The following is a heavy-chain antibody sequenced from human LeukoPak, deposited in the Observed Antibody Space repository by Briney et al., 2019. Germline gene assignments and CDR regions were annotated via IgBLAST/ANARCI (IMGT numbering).Heavy chain of an antibody. D-gene: IGHD2-2*01. CDR2: ISSSSYI. CDR3: ARDRCSSTSCHQADY. CDR1: GFTFSSYS. J-gene: IGHJ4*02. V-gene: IGHV3-21*01. Sequence: GGSLRLSCAASGFTFSSYSMNWVRQAPGEGLEWVSSISSSSYIYYADSVKGRFTISRDNAKNSLYLQMNSLRAEDTAVYYCARDRCSSTSCHQADYWGQGTLVTVSS.